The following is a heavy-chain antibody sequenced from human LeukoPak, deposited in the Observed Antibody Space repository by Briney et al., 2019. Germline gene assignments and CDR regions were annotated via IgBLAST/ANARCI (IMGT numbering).Heavy chain of an antibody. CDR1: GGSISSGSYY. CDR3: ARTAVRWSNYFDY. CDR2: IYTSGST. V-gene: IGHV4-61*02. J-gene: IGHJ4*02. Sequence: SQTLPLTCTVSGGSISSGSYYWSWIRQPAGKGLEWIGRIYTSGSTNYNPSLKSRVTISVDTSKNQFSLKLSSVAAADTAVYYCARTAVRWSNYFDYWGQGTLVTVSS. D-gene: IGHD2-8*01.